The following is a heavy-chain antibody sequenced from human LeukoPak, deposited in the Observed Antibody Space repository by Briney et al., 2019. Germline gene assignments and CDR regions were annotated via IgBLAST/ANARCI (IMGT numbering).Heavy chain of an antibody. V-gene: IGHV1-8*01. D-gene: IGHD3-10*01. Sequence: ASVKVSCKASGYTFTSYDINWVRQATGQGVEWMGWMNPNSGNTGYAQKFRGRVTMTRNTSISTAYTELSSLRSEDTAVYYCARKTMVRANWFDPWGQGTLVTVSS. CDR1: GYTFTSYD. J-gene: IGHJ5*02. CDR3: ARKTMVRANWFDP. CDR2: MNPNSGNT.